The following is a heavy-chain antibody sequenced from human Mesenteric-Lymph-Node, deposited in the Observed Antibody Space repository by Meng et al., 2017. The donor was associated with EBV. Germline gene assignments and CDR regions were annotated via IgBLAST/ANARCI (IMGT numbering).Heavy chain of an antibody. D-gene: IGHD1-26*01. CDR1: GNTVTGYY. V-gene: IGHV1-2*04. Sequence: QDLLVRSGAEGKKPGASVNVSCKDTGNTVTGYYMHWVRQAHGQGLEGMGWINPNSGGTNYAQKFQGWVTMTRDTSISTAYMELSRLRSDDTDVYYYARDRDSGTYYRLDYWGQGTLVTVSS. CDR3: ARDRDSGTYYRLDY. CDR2: INPNSGGT. J-gene: IGHJ4*02.